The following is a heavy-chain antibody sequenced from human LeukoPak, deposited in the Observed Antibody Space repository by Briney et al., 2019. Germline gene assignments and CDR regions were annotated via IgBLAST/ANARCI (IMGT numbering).Heavy chain of an antibody. Sequence: GGSLRLPCAASGFTFSSYGMHWVRQAPGKGLEWVAVIWYDGSNKYYADSVKGRFTISRDNSKNTLYLQMNSLRAEDTAVYYCARANGGSYYQGDFDYWGQGTLVTVSS. CDR3: ARANGGSYYQGDFDY. D-gene: IGHD1-26*01. CDR2: IWYDGSNK. J-gene: IGHJ4*02. V-gene: IGHV3-33*01. CDR1: GFTFSSYG.